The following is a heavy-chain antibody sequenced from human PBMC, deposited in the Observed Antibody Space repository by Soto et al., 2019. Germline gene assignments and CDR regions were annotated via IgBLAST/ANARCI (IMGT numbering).Heavy chain of an antibody. D-gene: IGHD5-18*01. CDR3: ARINGDTAMVEDAFDT. CDR2: IFSNDEK. CDR1: GFSLSNARMG. Sequence: QVTLKESGPVLVKPTEPLTLTCTVSGFSLSNARMGVSWIRQPPGKALEWLAHIFSNDEKSYSTSLKSRLTISKDTSKSQVVLTMTNMDPVDTATYYCARINGDTAMVEDAFDTWGQGTMVTVSS. V-gene: IGHV2-26*01. J-gene: IGHJ3*02.